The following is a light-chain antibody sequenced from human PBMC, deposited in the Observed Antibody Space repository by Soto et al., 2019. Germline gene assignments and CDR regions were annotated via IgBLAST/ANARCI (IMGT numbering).Light chain of an antibody. CDR2: SAS. Sequence: EIVLTQSPGTLSLSPGERATLSCRASQSVNPSYLAWYKQKPGQAPRLLIYSASSRATGIPDRFSGSGSGTDFTLTISRLEPEDFVVYYCQYYGSSPWTFGQGTKVEIK. V-gene: IGKV3-20*01. CDR3: QYYGSSPWT. CDR1: QSVNPSY. J-gene: IGKJ1*01.